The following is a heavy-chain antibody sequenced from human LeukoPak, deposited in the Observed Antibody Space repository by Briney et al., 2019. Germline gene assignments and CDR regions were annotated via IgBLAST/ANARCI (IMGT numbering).Heavy chain of an antibody. J-gene: IGHJ4*02. CDR3: ARGPSYNYYDSSGYTDY. CDR2: ILYDGSNK. CDR1: GFTFSSYG. D-gene: IGHD3-22*01. V-gene: IGHV3-30*03. Sequence: GGSLRLSCAASGFTFSSYGMHWVRQAPGKGLEWVATILYDGSNKYYADSVKGRFTISRDNSKNTLYLQMNSLRAEDTAVYHCARGPSYNYYDSSGYTDYWGQGTLDTVSS.